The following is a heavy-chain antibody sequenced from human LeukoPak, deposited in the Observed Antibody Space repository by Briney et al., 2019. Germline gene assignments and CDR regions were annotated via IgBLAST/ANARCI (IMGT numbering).Heavy chain of an antibody. D-gene: IGHD3-3*01. V-gene: IGHV3-21*01. Sequence: GGSLRLSCAASGVTFSRYSMNWVRHAPGKGLGWVSSISSSSSYIYYADSVKGRFTISRDNAKNSLYLQMNSLRAEDTAVYYCARDLVRFLDPVQVFDIWGQGTMVTVSS. CDR2: ISSSSSYI. CDR1: GVTFSRYS. CDR3: ARDLVRFLDPVQVFDI. J-gene: IGHJ3*02.